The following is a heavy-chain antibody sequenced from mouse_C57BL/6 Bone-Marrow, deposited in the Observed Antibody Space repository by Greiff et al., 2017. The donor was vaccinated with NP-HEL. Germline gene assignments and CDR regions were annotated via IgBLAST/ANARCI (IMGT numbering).Heavy chain of an antibody. CDR3: TSVYLFAY. CDR1: GYTFTDYE. J-gene: IGHJ3*01. CDR2: IDPETGGT. D-gene: IGHD5-5*01. V-gene: IGHV1-15*01. Sequence: VQVVESGAELVRPGASVTLSCKASGYTFTDYEMHWVKQTPVHGLEWIGAIDPETGGTAYNQKFKGKAILTADKSSSTAYMELRSLTSEDSAVYYCTSVYLFAYWGQGTLVTVSA.